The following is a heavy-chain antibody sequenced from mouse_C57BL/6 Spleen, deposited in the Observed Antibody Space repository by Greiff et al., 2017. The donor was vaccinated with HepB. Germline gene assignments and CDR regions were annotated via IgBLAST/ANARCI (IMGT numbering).Heavy chain of an antibody. CDR1: GFTFSSYA. Sequence: EVMLVESGGGLVKPGGSLKLSCAASGFTFSSYAMSWVRQTPEKRLEWVATISDGGSYTYYPDNVKGRFTISRDNAKNNLYLQMSHLKSEDTAMYYCAREPYYYGSSYRYFDYWGQGTTLTVSS. V-gene: IGHV5-4*01. CDR2: ISDGGSYT. CDR3: AREPYYYGSSYRYFDY. D-gene: IGHD1-1*01. J-gene: IGHJ2*01.